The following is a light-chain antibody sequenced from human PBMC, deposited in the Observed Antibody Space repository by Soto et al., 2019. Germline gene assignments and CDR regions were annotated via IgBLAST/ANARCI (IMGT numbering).Light chain of an antibody. CDR2: GAS. CDR3: QHYNNWPPYT. J-gene: IGKJ2*01. CDR1: QRISSN. Sequence: EIVFTQSPVTLSLSPVERATLSSMASQRISSNLAWYQQKPGQAPRLLIYGASTRATGVPARFSGSGSETDFTLTIRNLQSEDCAVYYCQHYNNWPPYTFGQGTKGDIK. V-gene: IGKV3D-15*01.